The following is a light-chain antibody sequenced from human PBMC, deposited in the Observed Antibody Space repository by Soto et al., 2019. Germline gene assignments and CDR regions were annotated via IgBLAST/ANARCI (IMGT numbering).Light chain of an antibody. CDR2: DAS. V-gene: IGKV1-5*01. CDR1: QSISSW. CDR3: QQYQSYSRT. Sequence: DIHITQSPSTLSASVGDRVTITCRASQSISSWLAWYQQKPGKAPKLLIYDASSLESGVPSRFSGSGSGTEFTLTISSLKPDDFATYYCQQYQSYSRTFGQGTKVDIK. J-gene: IGKJ1*01.